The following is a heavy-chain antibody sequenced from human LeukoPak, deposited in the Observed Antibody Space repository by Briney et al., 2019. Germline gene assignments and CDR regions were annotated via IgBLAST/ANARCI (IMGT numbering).Heavy chain of an antibody. CDR3: AKVWQMDISSSWYHFDY. D-gene: IGHD6-13*01. CDR2: INPNSGGT. V-gene: IGHV1-2*06. Sequence: ASVKVSCKASGYTFTGYYMHWVRQAPGQGLEWMGRINPNSGGTNYAQKFQGRVTMTRDTSISTAYMELSRLGSDDTAVYYCAKVWQMDISSSWYHFDYWGQGTLVTVSS. J-gene: IGHJ4*02. CDR1: GYTFTGYY.